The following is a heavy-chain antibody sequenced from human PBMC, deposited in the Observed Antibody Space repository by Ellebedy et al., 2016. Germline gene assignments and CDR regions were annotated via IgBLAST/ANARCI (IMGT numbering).Heavy chain of an antibody. J-gene: IGHJ4*02. Sequence: GESLKISCAASGFTFSSYAMSWVRQAPGKGLEWVSAVSCSGGSTYYADSVKGRFTISRDNSKNTLYLQMNSLRAEDTAVYYCAKDKYYFDYWGQGTLVTVSS. V-gene: IGHV3-23*01. CDR1: GFTFSSYA. CDR3: AKDKYYFDY. CDR2: VSCSGGST.